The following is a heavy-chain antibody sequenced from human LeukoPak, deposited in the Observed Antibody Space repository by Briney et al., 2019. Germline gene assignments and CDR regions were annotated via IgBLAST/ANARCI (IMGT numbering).Heavy chain of an antibody. CDR2: ISYDGSKK. D-gene: IGHD3-10*01. CDR3: ARGLYSGTYYSPIDY. V-gene: IGHV3-30*03. CDR1: GFTFSSYG. J-gene: IGHJ4*02. Sequence: PGGSLRLSCAASGFTFSSYGMEWVRQAPGKGVEGVAVISYDGSKKYYADSVKGRFTISRDNSKNTLYLQMTSLTAEDTAVYYRARGLYSGTYYSPIDYWGQGTLVTVSS.